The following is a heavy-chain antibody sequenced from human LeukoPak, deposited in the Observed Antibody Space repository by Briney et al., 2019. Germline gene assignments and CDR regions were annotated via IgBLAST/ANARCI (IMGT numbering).Heavy chain of an antibody. CDR1: GGSFSGYY. V-gene: IGHV4-34*01. CDR2: INHSGST. CDR3: ARGVTSFFDR. Sequence: SETLSLTCAVYGGSFSGYYWSWIRQPPGKGLEWIGEINHSGSTNYNPSLKSRVTISLDTSKKQVSLNLRTVTTADTAVYFCARGVTSFFDRWGQGALVAVSS. J-gene: IGHJ4*02. D-gene: IGHD2-21*02.